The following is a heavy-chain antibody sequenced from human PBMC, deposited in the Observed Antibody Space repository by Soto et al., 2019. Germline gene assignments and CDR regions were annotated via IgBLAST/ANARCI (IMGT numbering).Heavy chain of an antibody. CDR3: AATRGYGSGSYYDP. CDR1: GFTFSSYG. CDR2: IWYDGSNK. V-gene: IGHV3-33*01. J-gene: IGHJ5*02. Sequence: QVQLVESGGGVVQPGRSLRLSCAASGFTFSSYGMHWVRQAPGEGLEWVAVIWYDGSNKYYADSVKGRFTISRDNSKNTLYLQMNSLRAEDTAVYYCAATRGYGSGSYYDPWGQGTLVTVSS. D-gene: IGHD3-10*01.